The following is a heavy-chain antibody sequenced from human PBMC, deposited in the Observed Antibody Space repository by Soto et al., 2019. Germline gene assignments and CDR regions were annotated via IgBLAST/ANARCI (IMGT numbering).Heavy chain of an antibody. CDR3: ARDQDYYDSGRDNWFDP. V-gene: IGHV3-33*01. D-gene: IGHD3-10*01. CDR2: IWYDGSNK. CDR1: GFTFSSYG. Sequence: QVQLVESGGGVVQPGRSLRLSCAASGFTFSSYGMHWVRQAPGKGLEWVAVIWYDGSNKYYADSVKGRFTISRDNSKNTLYLQMNSLRAEDTAVYYCARDQDYYDSGRDNWFDPWGQGTLVTVSS. J-gene: IGHJ5*02.